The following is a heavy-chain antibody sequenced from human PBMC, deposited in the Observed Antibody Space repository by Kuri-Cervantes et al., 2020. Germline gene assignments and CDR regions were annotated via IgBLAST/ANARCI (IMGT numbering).Heavy chain of an antibody. CDR1: GGTFSSYA. D-gene: IGHD3-3*01. J-gene: IGHJ4*02. CDR3: ALFKGSLDY. V-gene: IGHV1-2*02. CDR2: INPNSGGT. Sequence: ASVKVSCKASGGTFSSYAISWVRQAPGQGLEWMGWINPNSGGTNYAQKFQGRVTMTRDTSISTAYVELSRLRSDDTAVYYCALFKGSLDYWGQGTLVTVSS.